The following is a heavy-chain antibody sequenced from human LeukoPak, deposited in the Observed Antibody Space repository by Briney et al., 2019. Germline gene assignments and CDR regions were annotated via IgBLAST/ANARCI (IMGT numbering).Heavy chain of an antibody. Sequence: VASVKVSCKASGGTFSSYAISWVRQAPGQGLEWMGWISAKNGNTKYAQNLQGRVTMTTDTPTSTAYMELRSLRSDDTAVYYCARVGVVVPAAWFDPWGQGTLVTVSS. CDR3: ARVGVVVPAAWFDP. V-gene: IGHV1-18*01. J-gene: IGHJ5*02. D-gene: IGHD2-2*01. CDR1: GGTFSSYA. CDR2: ISAKNGNT.